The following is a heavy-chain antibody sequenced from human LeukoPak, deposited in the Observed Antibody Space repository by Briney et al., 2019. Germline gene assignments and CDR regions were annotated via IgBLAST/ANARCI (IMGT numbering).Heavy chain of an antibody. Sequence: ASVKVSCKASGYTFTSYGITWVRQAPGQGLEWMGWINPNSGGTNYAQKFQGRVTMTRDTSISTAYMELSRLRSDDTAVYYCARSTRRLGYCSSTSCYGGDFWGQGTLVTVSS. V-gene: IGHV1-2*02. J-gene: IGHJ4*02. D-gene: IGHD2-2*01. CDR3: ARSTRRLGYCSSTSCYGGDF. CDR2: INPNSGGT. CDR1: GYTFTSYG.